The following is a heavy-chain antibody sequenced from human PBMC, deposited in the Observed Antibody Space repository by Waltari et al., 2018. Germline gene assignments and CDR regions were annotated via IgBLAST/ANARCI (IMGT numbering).Heavy chain of an antibody. J-gene: IGHJ4*02. Sequence: EVQLLESGGGLVQPGGSLRLSCAASGFTFSSYAMSWVRQAPGKGLEWVSVIYSGGSTYYADSVKGRFTISRDNSKNTLYLQMNSLRAEDTAVYYCAKDSLTGTIIDYWGQGTLVTVSS. CDR3: AKDSLTGTIIDY. V-gene: IGHV3-23*03. CDR1: GFTFSSYA. CDR2: IYSGGST. D-gene: IGHD1-20*01.